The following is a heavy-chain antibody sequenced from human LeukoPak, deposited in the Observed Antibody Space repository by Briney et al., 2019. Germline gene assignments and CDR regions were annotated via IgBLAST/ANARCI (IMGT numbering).Heavy chain of an antibody. CDR2: IIPVFGAA. V-gene: IGHV1-69*01. CDR1: GGTFSSYA. CDR3: ARTRSGCSTTNCYPYDMDV. J-gene: IGHJ6*02. D-gene: IGHD2-2*01. Sequence: VKVSCNASGGTFSSYAVSWVRQAPGQGLEWMGGIIPVFGAANYAQKFQGRVTLTADESTNTAYMDLSGLRSEDTAVYYCARTRSGCSTTNCYPYDMDVWGQGTTVTVSS.